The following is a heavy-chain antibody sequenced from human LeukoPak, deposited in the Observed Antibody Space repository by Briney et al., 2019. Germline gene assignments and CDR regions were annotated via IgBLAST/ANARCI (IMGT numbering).Heavy chain of an antibody. Sequence: SETLSLTCTVSGGSISTGGYYWSWIRQPPGKGLEWIGYIYHSGTTYYNPSLKSRLTISVDRSKNQFSLKVSSVTAADTAVYYCARVIDYSNWFDPWGQGTLVTVSS. CDR3: ARVIDYSNWFDP. CDR1: GGSISTGGYY. J-gene: IGHJ5*02. V-gene: IGHV4-30-2*01. D-gene: IGHD4-11*01. CDR2: IYHSGTT.